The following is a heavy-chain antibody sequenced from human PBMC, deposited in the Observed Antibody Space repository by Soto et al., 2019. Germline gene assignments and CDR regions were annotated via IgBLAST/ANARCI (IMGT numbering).Heavy chain of an antibody. J-gene: IGHJ4*02. Sequence: VQVVESGGGLVQPGRSLRLSCAGSGFTFKDYAMHWVRQAPGKGLEWVAGISWYSVSIGYADSVKGRFTISRDDAKNSLYLQMNSLRTEDTALYYCAKGDFDILTGLDYWGRGTLVTVSS. CDR3: AKGDFDILTGLDY. V-gene: IGHV3-9*01. D-gene: IGHD3-9*01. CDR1: GFTFKDYA. CDR2: ISWYSVSI.